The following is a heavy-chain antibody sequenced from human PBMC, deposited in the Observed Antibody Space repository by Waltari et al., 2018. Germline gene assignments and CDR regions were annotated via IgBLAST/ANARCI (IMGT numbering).Heavy chain of an antibody. D-gene: IGHD6-19*01. CDR2: IIPIFGTA. V-gene: IGHV1-69*05. J-gene: IGHJ4*02. CDR1: GGTFSSYA. CDR3: ARAEGQWLAGAHFDY. Sequence: QVQLVQSGAEVKKPGSSVKVSCKASGGTFSSYAHSWLRQAPGQGLEWMGGIIPIFGTANYAQKFQGRVTITTDESTSTAYMELSSLRSEDTAVYYCARAEGQWLAGAHFDYWGQGTLVTVSS.